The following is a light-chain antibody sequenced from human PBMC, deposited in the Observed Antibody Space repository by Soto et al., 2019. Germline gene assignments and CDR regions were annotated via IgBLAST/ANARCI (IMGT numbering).Light chain of an antibody. J-gene: IGLJ1*01. CDR1: SSDVGGYNY. CDR2: EVS. Sequence: QSVLTQPASVSGSPGQSITISCTGTSSDVGGYNYVSWYQQHPGKAPKLMIYEVSNRPSGVSNRFSGSKSGNTASLTISGLQAEDEADYYCSSYTSSTLVYVFGTGTKVTVL. CDR3: SSYTSSTLVYV. V-gene: IGLV2-14*01.